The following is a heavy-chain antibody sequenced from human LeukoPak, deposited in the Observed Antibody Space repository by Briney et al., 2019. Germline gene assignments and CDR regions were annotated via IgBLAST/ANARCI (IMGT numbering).Heavy chain of an antibody. V-gene: IGHV1-2*06. CDR3: ARVSSKRWLQLGYFDY. D-gene: IGHD5-24*01. Sequence: ASVKVSCKASGYTFTGYYMHWVRQAPGQGLEWMGRINPNSGGTNYAQKFRGRVTMTRDTSISTAYMELSRLRSDDTAVYYCARVSSKRWLQLGYFDYWGQGTLVTVSS. J-gene: IGHJ4*02. CDR2: INPNSGGT. CDR1: GYTFTGYY.